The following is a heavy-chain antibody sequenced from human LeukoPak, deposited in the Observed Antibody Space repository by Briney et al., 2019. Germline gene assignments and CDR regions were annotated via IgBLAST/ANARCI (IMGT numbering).Heavy chain of an antibody. D-gene: IGHD6-13*01. V-gene: IGHV1-18*01. J-gene: IGHJ4*02. CDR3: ARPNTDAAGYYFDY. CDR1: GYTXFSYG. Sequence: ASVKVSCKASGYTXFSYGVSWVRQAPGQGLEWMGWIDTYRSSTNYAQNLQGRVTVTTDTSTTTVYMELRSLRSDDSAVYYCARPNTDAAGYYFDYWGQGTLVTVSS. CDR2: IDTYRSST.